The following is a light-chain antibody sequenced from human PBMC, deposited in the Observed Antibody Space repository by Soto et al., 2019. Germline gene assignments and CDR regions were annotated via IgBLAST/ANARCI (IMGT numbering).Light chain of an antibody. CDR1: SSDVGGYNY. CDR3: SSYTTSNTRQIV. CDR2: DVS. J-gene: IGLJ1*01. V-gene: IGLV2-14*03. Sequence: QSVLTQPASVSGSPGQSITISCTGTSSDVGGYNYVSWYQHHPGKAPKLMIYDVSNRLSGVSNRFSGSKSGNTASLTISGLQPEDEADYYCSSYTTSNTRQIVLGTGTKVTV.